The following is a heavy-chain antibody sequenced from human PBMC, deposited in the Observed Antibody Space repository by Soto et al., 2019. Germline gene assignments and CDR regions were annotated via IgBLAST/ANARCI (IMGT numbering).Heavy chain of an antibody. J-gene: IGHJ6*02. Sequence: QLVESGGGLVQPGGSLRISCGASGFTFSSYWMHWVRQVPGKGLVWVSRINGDGSVIDYADSVKGRFSISRDNANNTLYLQMNSLRVDDTAVYYCARRGSSYYYYALDVWGQGTTVTVSS. D-gene: IGHD6-13*01. CDR3: ARRGSSYYYYALDV. V-gene: IGHV3-74*01. CDR1: GFTFSSYW. CDR2: INGDGSVI.